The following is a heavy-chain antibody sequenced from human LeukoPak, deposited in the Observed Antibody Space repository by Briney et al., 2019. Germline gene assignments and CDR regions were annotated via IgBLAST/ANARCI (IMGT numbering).Heavy chain of an antibody. V-gene: IGHV4-59*08. CDR3: ARHRYSSSWYSYWYFDL. CDR2: IYYSGST. J-gene: IGHJ2*01. CDR1: GGSISSYY. D-gene: IGHD6-13*01. Sequence: SETLSLTCTVSGGSISSYYWSWIRQPPGKGLEWIGYIYYSGSTNYNPSLKSRVTISVDTSKNQFSLKLSSVTAADTAVYYCARHRYSSSWYSYWYFDLWGRGTLVTVSS.